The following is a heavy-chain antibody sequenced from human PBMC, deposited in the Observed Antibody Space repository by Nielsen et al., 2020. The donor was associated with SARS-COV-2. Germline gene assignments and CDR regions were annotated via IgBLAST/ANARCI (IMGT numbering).Heavy chain of an antibody. V-gene: IGHV3-15*01. J-gene: IGHJ6*03. CDR1: GFTFSNAW. CDR2: IKSKTDGGTT. D-gene: IGHD3-3*01. CDR3: ITDRSDFWSGYGDYYYMDV. Sequence: GGSLRLSCAASGFTFSNAWMSWVRQAPGKGLEWVGRIKSKTDGGTTDYAAPVKGRFTISRDDSKNTLYLQMNSLKTEDTAVYYCITDRSDFWSGYGDYYYMDVWGKGTTVSVSS.